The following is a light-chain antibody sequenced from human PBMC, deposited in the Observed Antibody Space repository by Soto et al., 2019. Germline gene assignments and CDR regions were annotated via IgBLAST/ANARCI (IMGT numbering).Light chain of an antibody. CDR2: GAS. Sequence: EIVMTQSPATLSVSPGERATLSCRASQSVSSNLAWYQQKPGQAPRLLIYGASTSATGIPARFSGSGSGTEFTLTSSSRQSEDFEVYYCQQYNNWPPLTFGGGTKVEIK. CDR1: QSVSSN. V-gene: IGKV3-15*01. J-gene: IGKJ4*01. CDR3: QQYNNWPPLT.